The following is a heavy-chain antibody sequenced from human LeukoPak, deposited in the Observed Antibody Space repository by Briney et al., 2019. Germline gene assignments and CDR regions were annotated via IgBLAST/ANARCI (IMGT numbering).Heavy chain of an antibody. CDR2: IWYDGTNI. CDR3: ARGAYCNPGSCPGAFDI. D-gene: IGHD2-15*01. J-gene: IGHJ3*02. Sequence: GGSLRLSCAASGVTFSTYAMYWVRQAPGKGLEWVSLIWYDGTNIQYADSVKGRFTISRDNSKNTLYLQMNRLRTEDTAVFYCARGAYCNPGSCPGAFDIWGQGTMVTVSS. V-gene: IGHV3-33*01. CDR1: GVTFSTYA.